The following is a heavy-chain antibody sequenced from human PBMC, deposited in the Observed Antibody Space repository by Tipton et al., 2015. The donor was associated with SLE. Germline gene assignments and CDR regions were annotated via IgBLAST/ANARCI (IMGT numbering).Heavy chain of an antibody. Sequence: LRLSCTASGGSVIGYYWAWIRQSPGKGLEWIGSIHYSGSTYYNTSLKSRVTISVDRSKNQFSLKLSPVTAADTAVYYCARDGGFMARGLPSWYFDFWGLGTLVTVPS. CDR1: GGSVIGYY. V-gene: IGHV4-39*07. CDR3: ARDGGFMARGLPSWYFDF. J-gene: IGHJ2*01. CDR2: IHYSGST. D-gene: IGHD3-10*01.